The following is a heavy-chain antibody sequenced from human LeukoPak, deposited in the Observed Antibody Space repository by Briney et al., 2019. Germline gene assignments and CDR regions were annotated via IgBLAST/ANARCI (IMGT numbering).Heavy chain of an antibody. CDR2: IYHSGST. V-gene: IGHV4-38-2*02. CDR1: GYSISSGYY. D-gene: IGHD2-2*02. Sequence: PSETPSLTGTVSGYSISSGYYWGWIRQPPGKGLEWIGSIYHSGSTYYNPSLKSRVTISVDTSKNQFSLKLSSVTAADTAVYYCARDGVVVPAAIGYWGQGTLVTVSS. CDR3: ARDGVVVPAAIGY. J-gene: IGHJ4*02.